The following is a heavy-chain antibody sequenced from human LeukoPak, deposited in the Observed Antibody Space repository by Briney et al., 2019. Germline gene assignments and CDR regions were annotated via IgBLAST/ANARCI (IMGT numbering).Heavy chain of an antibody. V-gene: IGHV4-34*01. CDR2: ISHSGSA. J-gene: IGHJ4*02. CDR3: ARQGTRLWGFLDY. Sequence: SETLSLTCAVYGESFSGYHWSWIRQSPGKGLEWIGEISHSGSASYNPSLKSRVIISADTSKNQFSLSLRSVTAADTAVYFCARQGTRLWGFLDYWGQGTLVAVSS. CDR1: GESFSGYH. D-gene: IGHD6-6*01.